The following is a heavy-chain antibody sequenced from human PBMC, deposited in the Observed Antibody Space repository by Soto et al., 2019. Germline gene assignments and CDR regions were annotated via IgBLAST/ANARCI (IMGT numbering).Heavy chain of an antibody. CDR2: MNPNSGNT. CDR1: GYTFTSYD. Sequence: ASVKVSCKASGYTFTSYDIYWVRQATGQGLEWMGWMNPNSGNTGYAQKFQGRVTMTRNTSISTAYMELNSLRAEDTAVYYCAKEPPTSNYGSGSPFDYRGQGTLVTSPQ. V-gene: IGHV1-8*01. D-gene: IGHD3-10*01. J-gene: IGHJ4*02. CDR3: AKEPPTSNYGSGSPFDY.